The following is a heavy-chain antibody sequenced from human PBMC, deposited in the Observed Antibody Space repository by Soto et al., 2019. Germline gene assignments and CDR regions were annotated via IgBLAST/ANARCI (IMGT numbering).Heavy chain of an antibody. V-gene: IGHV2-5*02. Sequence: QITLKESGPTLVKPTQTLTLTCTFSGFSLNTGGLGVGWIRQPPGKALEWLALIYWEDDKRYSPSLKSRLTITKDTSKNQVVLTMTNMDPVDTATYYCAHSRCGGDCLQSYSSHYYYGMDVWGQGTTVTVSS. CDR3: AHSRCGGDCLQSYSSHYYYGMDV. D-gene: IGHD2-21*02. J-gene: IGHJ6*02. CDR2: IYWEDDK. CDR1: GFSLNTGGLG.